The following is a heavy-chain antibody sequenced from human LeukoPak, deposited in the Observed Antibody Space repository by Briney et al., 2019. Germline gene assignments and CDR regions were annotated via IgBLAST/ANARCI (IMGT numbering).Heavy chain of an antibody. D-gene: IGHD5-18*01. CDR3: ARGYSYGRSCKY. V-gene: IGHV4-34*01. Sequence: PSETLSLTCTLYGGSFSGYYWRWIRQPPGKGLEWIGEITHSGSTNYNPSLKSRVTISVDTSKSQFSLKLSSVTAADTAVYYCARGYSYGRSCKYWGQGTLVTVSS. J-gene: IGHJ4*02. CDR1: GGSFSGYY. CDR2: ITHSGST.